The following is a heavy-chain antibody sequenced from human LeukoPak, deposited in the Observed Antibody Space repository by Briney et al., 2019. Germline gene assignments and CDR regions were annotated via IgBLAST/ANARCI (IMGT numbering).Heavy chain of an antibody. CDR1: GFTFSSYW. CDR3: ARWGLGPSFDS. V-gene: IGHV3-21*01. J-gene: IGHJ4*02. D-gene: IGHD1-26*01. CDR2: ISGGSDYI. Sequence: GGSLRLSCAASGFTFSSYWMSWVRQAPGKGLEWVSYISGGSDYIYYTDSVKGRFTISRDNAKKSLYLQLNSLRVEDTAVYYCARWGLGPSFDSWGQGTLVTVSS.